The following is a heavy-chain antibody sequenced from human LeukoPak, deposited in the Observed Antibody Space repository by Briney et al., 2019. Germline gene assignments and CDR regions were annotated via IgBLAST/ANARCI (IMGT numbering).Heavy chain of an antibody. D-gene: IGHD3-22*01. CDR2: ISSSGSTI. CDR1: GFTFSSYE. V-gene: IGHV3-48*03. CDR3: AREAGSYYYDSSGYSTFDY. J-gene: IGHJ4*02. Sequence: GGSLRLSCAASGFTFSSYEMNWVRQAPGKGLEWVSYISSSGSTIYYADSVKGRFTISRDNAKNSLYVQMNSLRAEDTAVYYCAREAGSYYYDSSGYSTFDYWGQGTLVTVSS.